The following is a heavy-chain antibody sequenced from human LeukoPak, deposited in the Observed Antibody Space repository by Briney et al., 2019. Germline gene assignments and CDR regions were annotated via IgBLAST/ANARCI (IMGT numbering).Heavy chain of an antibody. CDR1: GFTFSSYA. V-gene: IGHV3-23*01. Sequence: PGGSLRLSCAASGFTFSSYAMSWVRQAPGKGLGWVSAISGSGGSTYYADSVKGRFTISRDNSKNTLYLQMNSLRAEDTAVYYCAKALGYSGYDSPFDYWGQGTLVTVSS. CDR2: ISGSGGST. J-gene: IGHJ4*02. CDR3: AKALGYSGYDSPFDY. D-gene: IGHD5-12*01.